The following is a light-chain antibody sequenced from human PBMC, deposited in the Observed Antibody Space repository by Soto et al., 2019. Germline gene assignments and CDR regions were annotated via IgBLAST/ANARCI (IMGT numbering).Light chain of an antibody. J-gene: IGKJ1*01. V-gene: IGKV3-20*01. CDR1: QGVSSSY. CDR2: GAS. Sequence: EIVLTQSPGTLSLSPGERATLSCGASQGVSSSYLAWYQQRPGQAPRLLIYGASSRATGTPDRFSGSGSGTDFTLTISRLVFEDFALYYCPPYGDYTRTFGQGS. CDR3: PPYGDYTRT.